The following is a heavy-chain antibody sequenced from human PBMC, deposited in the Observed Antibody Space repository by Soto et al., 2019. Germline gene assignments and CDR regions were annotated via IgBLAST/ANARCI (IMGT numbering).Heavy chain of an antibody. D-gene: IGHD3-3*01. CDR1: GLTFSKAW. J-gene: IGHJ4*02. V-gene: IGHV3-15*01. CDR3: TTDALRFLEWLSY. CDR2: IKSKTDGGTT. Sequence: EVQLVESGGGLVKPGGSLRLSCAASGLTFSKAWMSWVRQAPGKGLEWVGRIKSKTDGGTTDYAARVKGRFTITRDDSKSTLYLQMNSLKAEDTAVYYCTTDALRFLEWLSYWGQGTLVTVSS.